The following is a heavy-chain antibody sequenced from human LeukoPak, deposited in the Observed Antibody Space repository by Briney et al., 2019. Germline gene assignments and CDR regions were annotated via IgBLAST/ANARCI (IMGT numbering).Heavy chain of an antibody. J-gene: IGHJ4*02. D-gene: IGHD6-13*01. CDR3: ARGKGQQPSDY. CDR1: GYTFTGYY. Sequence: ASVKVSCKASGYTFTGYYMHWVRQAPGQGLEWMGWINPNSGDTNYAQKFQGWVTMTRDTSISTAYMELSRLRSDDTAVYYCARGKGQQPSDYWGQGTLVTVSS. V-gene: IGHV1-2*04. CDR2: INPNSGDT.